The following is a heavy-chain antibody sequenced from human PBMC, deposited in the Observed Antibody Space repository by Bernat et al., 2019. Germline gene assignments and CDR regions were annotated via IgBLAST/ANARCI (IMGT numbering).Heavy chain of an antibody. CDR2: INGDGSNT. D-gene: IGHD6-25*01. Sequence: EVQLVESGGGLVQPGGSLRLSCAASGFTFSNYWVHWVRQAPGKGLVWVSRINGDGSNTTYADSVKGRFTISRDNAKNSLYLQMNSLRAEDTAVYYCARGLLAAPRSAFDIWGQGTVVTVSS. CDR1: GFTFSNYW. J-gene: IGHJ3*02. V-gene: IGHV3-74*01. CDR3: ARGLLAAPRSAFDI.